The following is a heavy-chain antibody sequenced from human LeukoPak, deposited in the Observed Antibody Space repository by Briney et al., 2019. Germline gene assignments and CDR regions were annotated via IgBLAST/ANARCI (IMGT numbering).Heavy chain of an antibody. CDR3: ARGEKQLGLDY. CDR1: GGSFSGYY. V-gene: IGHV4-34*01. CDR2: INHSGST. J-gene: IGHJ4*02. Sequence: SETLSLTCAVYGGSFSGYYWSWIRQPPGKGLEWIGEINHSGSTNYNPSLKSRVTISVDTSKNQFSLKLSSVTAADTAVYYCARGEKQLGLDYWGQGTLVTVSP. D-gene: IGHD6-6*01.